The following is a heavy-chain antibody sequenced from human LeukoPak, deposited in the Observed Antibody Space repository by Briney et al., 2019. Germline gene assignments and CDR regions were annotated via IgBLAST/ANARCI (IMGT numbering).Heavy chain of an antibody. V-gene: IGHV4-39*07. CDR1: RFTFSSYS. Sequence: GSLRLSCAASRFTFSSYSMNWVRQPPGKGLEWIGSIYYSGSTYYNPSLKSRVTISVDTSKNQFSLKLSSVTAADTAVYYCACVAHLVDIRGKGTTVTVSS. D-gene: IGHD5-12*01. CDR2: IYYSGST. J-gene: IGHJ6*04. CDR3: ACVAHLVDI.